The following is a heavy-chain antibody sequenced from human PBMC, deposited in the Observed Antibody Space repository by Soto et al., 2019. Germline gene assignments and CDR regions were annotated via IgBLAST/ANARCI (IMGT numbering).Heavy chain of an antibody. CDR2: ISSGSSGTA. Sequence: GGSLRLSCAASGFTFSVYGMNWVRQAPGKGLEWIAYISSGSSGTAYYADSVKGRFTISRDNAKNSLYLQMNSLRAEDTAVYYCAASDYYMDVCGKXTTVTVSS. CDR1: GFTFSVYG. V-gene: IGHV3-48*01. CDR3: AASDYYMDV. J-gene: IGHJ6*03.